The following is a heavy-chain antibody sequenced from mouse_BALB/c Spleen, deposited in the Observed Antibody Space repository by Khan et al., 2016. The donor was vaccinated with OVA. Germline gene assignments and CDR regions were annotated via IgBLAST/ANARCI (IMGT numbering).Heavy chain of an antibody. Sequence: EVQLQESGPGLVKPSQSLSLTCTVTGYSITSEYAWNWIRQFPGNKLEWMGYINYSGNTRFNPSLKSRTSITRATSKNQFFLQFNSVTTEDTATYYCERKDYYDYDPFPYWGQGTLVTVSA. J-gene: IGHJ3*01. CDR1: GYSITSEYA. V-gene: IGHV3-2*02. D-gene: IGHD2-4*01. CDR3: ERKDYYDYDPFPY. CDR2: INYSGNT.